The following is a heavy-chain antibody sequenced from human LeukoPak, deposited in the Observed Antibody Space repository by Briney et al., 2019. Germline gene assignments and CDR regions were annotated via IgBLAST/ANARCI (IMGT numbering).Heavy chain of an antibody. CDR2: ISAYNGKP. D-gene: IGHD1-26*01. CDR1: GYTFTSYG. J-gene: IGHJ6*03. Sequence: GASVKVSCKASGYTFTSYGISWVRQAPGQGLEGVGWISAYNGKPNYAQKLQGRVTMTTDTSTSTAYMELRSLRSDDTAVYYCARAVGATLLYSYYFMDVWGKGTTVTVSS. V-gene: IGHV1-18*01. CDR3: ARAVGATLLYSYYFMDV.